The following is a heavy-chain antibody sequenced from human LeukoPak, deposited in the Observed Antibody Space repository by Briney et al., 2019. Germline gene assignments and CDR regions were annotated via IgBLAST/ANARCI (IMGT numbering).Heavy chain of an antibody. CDR2: IPTSGST. V-gene: IGHV4-4*09. Sequence: SETLSLTCAVSGGSISNYFWSWIREPPGKGVEWIGYIPTSGSTYYNPSLKIRVTISADTSKNPFSLKLSSVTAAHTAVYSCARGDFWSAYYSSYYYMDVWGKGSTVTVSS. CDR3: ARGDFWSAYYSSYYYMDV. D-gene: IGHD3-3*01. CDR1: GGSISNYF. J-gene: IGHJ6*03.